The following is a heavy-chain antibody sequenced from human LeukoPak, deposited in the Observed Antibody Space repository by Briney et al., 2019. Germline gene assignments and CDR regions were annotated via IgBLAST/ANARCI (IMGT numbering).Heavy chain of an antibody. D-gene: IGHD6-19*01. CDR1: GFTFSSYA. V-gene: IGHV3-23*01. J-gene: IGHJ6*02. CDR3: ARDSQYSSGWYFRGGYYGMDV. Sequence: GGSLRLSCAASGFTFSSYAMSWVRQAPGKGLEWVSAISGSGGSTYYADSVKGRFTISRDNAKNSLYLQMNSLRAEDTAVYYCARDSQYSSGWYFRGGYYGMDVWGQGTTVTVSS. CDR2: ISGSGGST.